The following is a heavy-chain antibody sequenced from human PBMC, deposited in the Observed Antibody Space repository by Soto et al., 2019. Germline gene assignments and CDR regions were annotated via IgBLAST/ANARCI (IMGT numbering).Heavy chain of an antibody. CDR3: ARVYCSSTSCSRHYYYYYGMDV. J-gene: IGHJ6*02. V-gene: IGHV3-11*01. D-gene: IGHD2-2*01. Sequence: PGGSLRLSCAASGFTFSDYYMSWIRQAPGKGLEWVSYISSSGSTIYYADSVKGRFTISRDNAKNSLYLQMNSLRAEDTAVYYCARVYCSSTSCSRHYYYYYGMDVWGQGTTVTVSS. CDR1: GFTFSDYY. CDR2: ISSSGSTI.